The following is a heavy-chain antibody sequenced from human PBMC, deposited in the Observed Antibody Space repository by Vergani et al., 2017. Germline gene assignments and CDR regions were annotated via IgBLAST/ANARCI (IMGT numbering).Heavy chain of an antibody. CDR2: IYRTGRT. Sequence: QVQLQESGPGLVKPSETLSLTCTVSGYSISSGYYWDWIRQPPGKGLEWIGSIYRTGRTHFNPSLKSRVTISVDTSNNHFSLRLNSLTAADTAVYYCARPSYGSGSLGFDYWGQGTLVTVSS. J-gene: IGHJ4*02. V-gene: IGHV4-38-2*02. CDR3: ARPSYGSGSLGFDY. D-gene: IGHD3-10*01. CDR1: GYSISSGYY.